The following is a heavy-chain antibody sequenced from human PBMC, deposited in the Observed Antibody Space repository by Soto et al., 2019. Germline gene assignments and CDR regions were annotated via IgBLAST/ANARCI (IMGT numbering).Heavy chain of an antibody. CDR2: INPNSGGT. CDR1: GYTFTGYY. V-gene: IGHV1-2*04. D-gene: IGHD6-19*01. CDR3: ARDRSRIAVAGYYYYYGMDV. J-gene: IGHJ6*02. Sequence: GASVKVSCKASGYTFTGYYMHWVRQAPGQGPEWMGWINPNSGGTNYAQKFQGWVTMTRDTSISTAYMELSRLRSDDTAVYYCARDRSRIAVAGYYYYYGMDVWGQGTTVTVSS.